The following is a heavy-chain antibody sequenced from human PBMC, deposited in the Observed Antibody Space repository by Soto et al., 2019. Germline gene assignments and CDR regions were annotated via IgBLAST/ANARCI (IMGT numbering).Heavy chain of an antibody. CDR1: GFSFSTHE. CDR3: APRKYGSFNIGAFDI. CDR2: ISKNGIDI. D-gene: IGHD1-26*01. V-gene: IGHV3-48*03. J-gene: IGHJ3*02. Sequence: GGSLRLSCAASGFSFSTHEMNWVRQAPGKGLEWVSYISKNGIDIYYADSVKDRFTISRDNANNSLFLQMDSLRPEDTAVYYCAPRKYGSFNIGAFDIWGQGTMVTVSS.